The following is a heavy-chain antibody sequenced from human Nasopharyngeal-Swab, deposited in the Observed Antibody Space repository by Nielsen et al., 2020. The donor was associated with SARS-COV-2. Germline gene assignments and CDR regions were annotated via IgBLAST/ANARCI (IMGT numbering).Heavy chain of an antibody. CDR3: ARDLRFEDTAMAGYFDL. Sequence: SCAASGFTFSSYAMHWVRQAPGKGLEWVAVISYDGSNKYYADSVKGRFTISRDNSKNTLYLQMNSLRAEDTAVYCCARDLRFEDTAMAGYFDLWGRGTLVTVSS. V-gene: IGHV3-30-3*01. J-gene: IGHJ2*01. CDR2: ISYDGSNK. CDR1: GFTFSSYA. D-gene: IGHD5-18*01.